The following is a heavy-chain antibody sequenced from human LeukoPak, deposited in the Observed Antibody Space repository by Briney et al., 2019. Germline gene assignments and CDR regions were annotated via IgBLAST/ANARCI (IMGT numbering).Heavy chain of an antibody. J-gene: IGHJ4*02. D-gene: IGHD2/OR15-2a*01. V-gene: IGHV1-24*01. CDR2: FDPEDVET. CDR3: ATDFYRGRQFDY. Sequence: ASVKVSCKVSGNTFTDLSMNWVRQAPGKGLEWMGGFDPEDVETIYAQKFQGRVTMTEDASTATAYMELSSLRPDDTAVYYCATDFYRGRQFDYWGQGTLVTVSS. CDR1: GNTFTDLS.